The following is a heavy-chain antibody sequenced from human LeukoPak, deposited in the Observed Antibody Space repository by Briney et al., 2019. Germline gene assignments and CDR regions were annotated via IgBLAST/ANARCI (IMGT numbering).Heavy chain of an antibody. CDR1: GDSIIGSY. CDR3: ARGPGYSYGYVYP. D-gene: IGHD5-18*01. Sequence: SETLSLTCTVSGDSIIGSYWSWIRQAPGKGLEWIAYIYYSVDTNYNPPLQSRVTVSVDTSKNQFSLKLSSVTAADTAVYYGARGPGYSYGYVYPWGQGTLVTVSS. CDR2: IYYSVDT. V-gene: IGHV4-59*12. J-gene: IGHJ5*02.